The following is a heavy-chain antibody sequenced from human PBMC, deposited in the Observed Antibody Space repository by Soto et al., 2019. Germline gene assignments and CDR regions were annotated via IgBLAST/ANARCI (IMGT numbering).Heavy chain of an antibody. Sequence: QVQLVQSGAEVKKPGASVKVSCKASGYTFTSYGITWVRLALGQGLEWMGWISTYNGHTNYAQKLQGRLTMTTDTSASTAYMELRSLRADDTAVYYCARVWFGESEDYWGQGTLVTVSS. CDR3: ARVWFGESEDY. D-gene: IGHD3-10*01. V-gene: IGHV1-18*01. CDR2: ISTYNGHT. J-gene: IGHJ4*02. CDR1: GYTFTSYG.